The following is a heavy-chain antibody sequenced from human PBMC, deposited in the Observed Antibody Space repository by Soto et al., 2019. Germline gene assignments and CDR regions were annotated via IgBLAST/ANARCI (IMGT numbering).Heavy chain of an antibody. Sequence: QITLKESGPTLVKPTQTLTLTCTFSGFSLSTSGVGVGWIRQPPGKALEWLALIYWNDDKRYSPSLNSRLTITKDTSKNQVVLTMTNMDPVDTATYYCAHNSRQRRYYGSGSYHPHAPFDYWGQGTLVTVSS. CDR1: GFSLSTSGVG. CDR2: IYWNDDK. D-gene: IGHD3-10*01. CDR3: AHNSRQRRYYGSGSYHPHAPFDY. V-gene: IGHV2-5*01. J-gene: IGHJ4*02.